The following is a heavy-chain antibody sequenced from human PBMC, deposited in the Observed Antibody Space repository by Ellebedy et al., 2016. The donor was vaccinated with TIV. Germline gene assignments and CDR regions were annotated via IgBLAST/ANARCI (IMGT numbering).Heavy chain of an antibody. CDR2: VHYSGSH. CDR1: RGSIRNSRYY. CDR3: ARTDPWQPSDD. Sequence: MPSETLSLTCTVSRGSIRNSRYYWAWIRQPPGKGLEYIGRVHYSGSHYYNPSFKSRVTLSAHTSQNQFSLNLRTVTAPDTAVYYCARTDPWQPSDDWGQGILVSVSS. V-gene: IGHV4-39*01. J-gene: IGHJ4*02. D-gene: IGHD2-21*02.